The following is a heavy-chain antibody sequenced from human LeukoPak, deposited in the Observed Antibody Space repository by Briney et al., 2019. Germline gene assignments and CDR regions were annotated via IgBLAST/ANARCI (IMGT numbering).Heavy chain of an antibody. CDR2: LYSSAST. CDR3: ARHSGSSDIDY. Sequence: PSETLSLTCTVSGGSISSSSYYWVWIPQPQGKGLEGIGSLYSSASTYPSPSLKRRVSISADTSQNPLSLRLSSVTAAATAVYYCARHSGSSDIDYWGQGTLVTVSS. J-gene: IGHJ4*02. D-gene: IGHD1-26*01. CDR1: GGSISSSSYY. V-gene: IGHV4-39*01.